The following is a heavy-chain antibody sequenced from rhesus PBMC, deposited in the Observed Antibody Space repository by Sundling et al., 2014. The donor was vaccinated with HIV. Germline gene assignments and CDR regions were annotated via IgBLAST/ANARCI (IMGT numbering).Heavy chain of an antibody. J-gene: IGHJ4*01. V-gene: IGHV4-169*01. CDR3: ARTGPWTGYYSFDY. CDR1: GGSISSSY. CDR2: IHGRDSNT. Sequence: QLQLQESGPGLVKPSETLSVTCAVSGGSISSSYWSWIRQAPGKGLEWIGYIHGRDSNTDYNPSLKSRVTLSVDTSKNQLSLKLRSVTAADTAVYYCARTGPWTGYYSFDYWGQGLLVTVSS. D-gene: IGHD3-3*01.